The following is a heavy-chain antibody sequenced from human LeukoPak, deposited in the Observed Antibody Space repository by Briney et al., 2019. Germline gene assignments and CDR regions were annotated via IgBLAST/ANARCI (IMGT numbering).Heavy chain of an antibody. CDR2: VYHTGSI. D-gene: IGHD4-23*01. V-gene: IGHV4-59*11. J-gene: IGHJ4*02. CDR1: GGSISSHY. Sequence: SETLSLTCTVSGGSISSHYWSLIRQPPGKGLEWIGYVYHTGSINYNPYLKIRVTISVDTFKHQLSLKLSSVTAADTAVYYCATALDYGGNSAGLDYWGQGTLVTVSS. CDR3: ATALDYGGNSAGLDY.